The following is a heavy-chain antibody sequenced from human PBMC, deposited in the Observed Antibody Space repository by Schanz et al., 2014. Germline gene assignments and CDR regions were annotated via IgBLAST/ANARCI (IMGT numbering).Heavy chain of an antibody. Sequence: QVQLVESGGGLVKPGGSLRLSCAASGFIFNDYYMNWIRQAPGKGLEWLSYISRDGTTSYYADPVKGRFTISRDNAKNSLYLEMTSLRGEDTAVYYCARENLNWEAFDIWGQGTVVTVSS. D-gene: IGHD7-27*01. CDR2: ISRDGTTS. CDR1: GFIFNDYY. CDR3: ARENLNWEAFDI. V-gene: IGHV3-11*01. J-gene: IGHJ3*02.